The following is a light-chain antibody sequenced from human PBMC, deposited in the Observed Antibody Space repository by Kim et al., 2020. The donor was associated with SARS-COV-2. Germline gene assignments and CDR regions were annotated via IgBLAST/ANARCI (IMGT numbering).Light chain of an antibody. CDR1: SGHSSYA. CDR3: QTWGTGIHWV. CDR2: LNSDGSH. J-gene: IGLJ3*02. V-gene: IGLV4-69*01. Sequence: VQLTCPLRSGHSSYAIAWHQQQPEKGPRYLMKLNSDGSHTKGDGIPDRFSGSSSGAERYLTISSLQSEDEADYYCQTWGTGIHWVFGGGTQLTVL.